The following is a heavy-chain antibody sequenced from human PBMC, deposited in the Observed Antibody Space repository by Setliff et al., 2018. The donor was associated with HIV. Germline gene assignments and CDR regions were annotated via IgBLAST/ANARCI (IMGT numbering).Heavy chain of an antibody. CDR2: IYYSGST. CDR1: GGSISSSNYY. J-gene: IGHJ6*03. Sequence: SETLSLTCTVSGGSISSSNYYWGWTRQSPGKGLEWIGSIYYSGSTYYNPSLKSRVTISVDTSKNQFSLKLSSVTAADTAVYYCARGGGTSSPIDYHYYIDVWGKGTTVTVSS. D-gene: IGHD6-6*01. CDR3: ARGGGTSSPIDYHYYIDV. V-gene: IGHV4-39*01.